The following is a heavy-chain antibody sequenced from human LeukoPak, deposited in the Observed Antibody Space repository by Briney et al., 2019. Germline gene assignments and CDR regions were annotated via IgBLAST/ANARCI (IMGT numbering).Heavy chain of an antibody. V-gene: IGHV1-69*05. CDR3: ARSLGGAFDI. CDR1: GGTFSSYA. D-gene: IGHD2-15*01. Sequence: SVKVSCKASGGTFSSYAISWVRQAPGQGLEWMGGIIPISGTANYAQKFQGRVTITTDESTSTAYMELSSLRSEDTAVYYCARSLGGAFDIWGQGTMVTVSS. J-gene: IGHJ3*02. CDR2: IIPISGTA.